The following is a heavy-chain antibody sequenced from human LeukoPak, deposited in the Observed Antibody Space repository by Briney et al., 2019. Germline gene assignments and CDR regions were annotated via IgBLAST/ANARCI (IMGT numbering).Heavy chain of an antibody. CDR2: INPNSGGT. CDR3: ARLPLREPRYCSSTSCPAG. CDR1: GYTFTGYY. V-gene: IGHV1-2*02. Sequence: GASVKVSCKASGYTFTGYYMHWVRQAPGQGLEWMGWINPNSGGTNYAQKFQGRVTMTRDTSISTAYMELSRLRSDDTAVYYCARLPLREPRYCSSTSCPAGWGQGTLVTVSS. D-gene: IGHD2-2*01. J-gene: IGHJ4*02.